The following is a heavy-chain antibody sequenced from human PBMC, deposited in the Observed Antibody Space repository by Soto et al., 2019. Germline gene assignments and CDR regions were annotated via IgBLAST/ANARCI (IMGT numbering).Heavy chain of an antibody. D-gene: IGHD4-17*01. CDR1: SASISSTNW. V-gene: IGHV4-4*02. CDR2: IYHDGST. J-gene: IGHJ1*01. Sequence: QVQLQESGPGLVKPSETLSLTCAVSSASISSTNWWNWVRQPPGKGLEWIGEIYHDGSTNYSPSLKSRVTISVDKSQSQCALNLMSVTAADTAVYYCASKNYGDSVTPLQFWGQGTLVTVSS. CDR3: ASKNYGDSVTPLQF.